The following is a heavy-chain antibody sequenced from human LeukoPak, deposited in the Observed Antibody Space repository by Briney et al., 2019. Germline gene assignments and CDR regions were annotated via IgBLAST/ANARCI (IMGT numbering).Heavy chain of an antibody. Sequence: GGSLRLSCAASGFTFSDYYMSWIRQAPGKGLEWVSYISSSGSTIYYADSVKGRFTISRDNAKNSLYLQMNSLRAEDTAVYYCARSDSSGYYCVDYWGQGTLVTVSS. J-gene: IGHJ4*02. CDR1: GFTFSDYY. D-gene: IGHD3-22*01. V-gene: IGHV3-11*04. CDR3: ARSDSSGYYCVDY. CDR2: ISSSGSTI.